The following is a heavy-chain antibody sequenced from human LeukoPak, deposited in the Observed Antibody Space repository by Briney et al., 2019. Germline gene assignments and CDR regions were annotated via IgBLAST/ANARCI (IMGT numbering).Heavy chain of an antibody. CDR2: IHPSGGST. CDR3: ARDGRRSAYTAPFPYYYYMDV. J-gene: IGHJ6*03. Sequence: ASVKVSCKASGYTFTSYYMHWVRQAPGQGLEWMGIIHPSGGSTSYAQRFPGRVTMTRDTSTSTVYMELSSLRSEDTAVYYCARDGRRSAYTAPFPYYYYMDVWGKGTTVTVSS. V-gene: IGHV1-46*01. D-gene: IGHD3-16*01. CDR1: GYTFTSYY.